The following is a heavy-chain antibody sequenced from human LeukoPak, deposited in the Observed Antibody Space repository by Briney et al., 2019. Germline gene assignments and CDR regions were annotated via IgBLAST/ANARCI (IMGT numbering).Heavy chain of an antibody. V-gene: IGHV3-23*01. D-gene: IGHD3-22*01. CDR1: GFTFSSYA. CDR2: ISGSDGST. J-gene: IGHJ1*01. CDR3: AKDNRPYYDSSGYWVFQH. Sequence: GGSLRLSCAASGFTFSSYAMSWVRQAPGKGLEWVSAISGSDGSTYYADSVKGRFTISRDNSKNTLYLQMNSLRAEDTAVYYCAKDNRPYYDSSGYWVFQHWGQGTLVTVSS.